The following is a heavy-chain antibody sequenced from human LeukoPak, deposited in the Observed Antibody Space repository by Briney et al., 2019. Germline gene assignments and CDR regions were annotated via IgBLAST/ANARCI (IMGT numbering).Heavy chain of an antibody. D-gene: IGHD3-22*01. J-gene: IGHJ4*02. CDR1: GGSISNNY. Sequence: SETLSLTCTVSGGSISNNYWSWIRQPPGKGLEWIGYIYHSGSTHFNPSLKSRVTISVDTSKNQFSLKLSSVTAADTAVYFCARGPDSSGYYYFDYWGQGTLVTVSS. V-gene: IGHV4-30-4*01. CDR2: IYHSGST. CDR3: ARGPDSSGYYYFDY.